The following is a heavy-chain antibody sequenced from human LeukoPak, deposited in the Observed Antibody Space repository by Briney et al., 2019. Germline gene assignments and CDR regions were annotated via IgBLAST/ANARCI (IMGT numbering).Heavy chain of an antibody. CDR3: ARGRRGYSNGSNWLDP. D-gene: IGHD5-18*01. V-gene: IGHV4-34*01. J-gene: IGHJ5*02. CDR2: INHSGST. CDR1: GGSFSGYF. Sequence: PSETLSLTCAVYGGSFSGYFWSWIRQPPGKGLEWIGEINHSGSTNNNPSLKSRVTKSGDPSKNQFSLKLTSVTAADTAVYYCARGRRGYSNGSNWLDPWGQGTLVTVSS.